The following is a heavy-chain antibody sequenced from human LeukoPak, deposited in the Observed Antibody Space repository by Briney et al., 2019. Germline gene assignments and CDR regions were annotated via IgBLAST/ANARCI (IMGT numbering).Heavy chain of an antibody. J-gene: IGHJ5*02. CDR2: ISSSSSYI. CDR1: GFTFSSYS. CDR3: ARDSGYSYPNWFDP. D-gene: IGHD5-18*01. V-gene: IGHV3-21*01. Sequence: GGSLRLSCAASGFTFSSYSMNWVRQAPGKGLKWVSSISSSSSYIYYADSVKGRFTISRDNAKNSLYLQMNSLRAEDTAVYYCARDSGYSYPNWFDPWGQGTLVTVSS.